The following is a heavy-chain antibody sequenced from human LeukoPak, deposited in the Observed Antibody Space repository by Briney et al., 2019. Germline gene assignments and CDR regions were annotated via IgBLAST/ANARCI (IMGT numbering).Heavy chain of an antibody. Sequence: GGSLRLSCAASGFTFSSYEMNWVRQAPGKGLEWVSYISSSGSTIYYADSVKGRFTISRDNAKNSLYLQMNSLRAEDTAVYYCARGGVRGVIITNPFDYWGQGTLVTGSS. CDR2: ISSSGSTI. CDR1: GFTFSSYE. CDR3: ARGGVRGVIITNPFDY. D-gene: IGHD3-10*01. J-gene: IGHJ4*02. V-gene: IGHV3-48*03.